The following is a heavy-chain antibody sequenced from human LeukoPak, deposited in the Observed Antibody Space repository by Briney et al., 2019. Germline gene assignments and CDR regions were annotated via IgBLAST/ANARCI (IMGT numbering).Heavy chain of an antibody. D-gene: IGHD1-26*01. CDR3: ARLVSGGTGIDY. CDR2: IYYSGST. J-gene: IGHJ4*02. V-gene: IGHV4-61*05. CDR1: GGSISSSSDY. Sequence: PSETLSLTCTVSGGSISSSSDYWSWIRQPPGKGLEWIGYIYYSGSTNYNPSLKSRVTISVDTSKNQFSLKLSSVTAADTAVYYCARLVSGGTGIDYWGQGTLVTVSS.